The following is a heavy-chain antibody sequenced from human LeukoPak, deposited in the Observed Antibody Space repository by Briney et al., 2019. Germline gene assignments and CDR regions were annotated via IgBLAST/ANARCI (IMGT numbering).Heavy chain of an antibody. CDR3: ARRGAPDAFGI. CDR2: INDGNGNT. J-gene: IGHJ3*02. V-gene: IGHV1-3*01. Sequence: ASVKVSCKASGYTFSYYTLNWVRQAPGQRLEWMGWINDGNGNTKYSQKFQGRVTITRDTSASTAYMELSSLRSEDTAIYYCARRGAPDAFGIWGQGKMVTVSS. CDR1: GYTFSYYT. D-gene: IGHD4/OR15-4a*01.